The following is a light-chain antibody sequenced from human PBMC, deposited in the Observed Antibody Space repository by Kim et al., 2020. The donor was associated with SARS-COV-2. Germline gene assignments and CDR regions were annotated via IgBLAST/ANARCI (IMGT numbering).Light chain of an antibody. CDR1: QSVSSY. Sequence: EIVLTQSPATLSLSPGERATLSCRASQSVSSYLAWYQQKLGQAPRLLIYDASNRATGIPARFSGSGSGTDFTLTISSLEPEDFAVYYCQQRSDWPTFGQGTKLEI. V-gene: IGKV3-11*01. CDR3: QQRSDWPT. J-gene: IGKJ2*01. CDR2: DAS.